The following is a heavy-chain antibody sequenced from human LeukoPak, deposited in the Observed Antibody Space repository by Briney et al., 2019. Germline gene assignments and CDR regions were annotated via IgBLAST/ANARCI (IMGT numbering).Heavy chain of an antibody. CDR3: ARGYSSSWTYSY. D-gene: IGHD6-13*01. CDR1: GYTFTSYA. J-gene: IGHJ4*02. V-gene: IGHV1-3*01. CDR2: INAGNGNT. Sequence: ASVKVSCKASGYTFTSYAMHWVRQAPGQRLEWMGWINAGNGNTKYSQKSQGRVTITRDTSASTAYMELSSLRSEDTAVYYCARGYSSSWTYSYWGQGTLVTVSS.